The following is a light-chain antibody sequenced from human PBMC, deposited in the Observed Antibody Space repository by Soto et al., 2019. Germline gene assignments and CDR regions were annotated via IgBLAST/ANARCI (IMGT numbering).Light chain of an antibody. CDR1: QSVSNNY. V-gene: IGKV3-20*01. J-gene: IGKJ1*01. Sequence: EIVLTQSPGTLSLSPGEIATLPCRASQSVSNNYLAWYQQKPGQAPRLLIYGASNRATGIPDRFSGSGSGTDFTLTISRLEPEDFAVYYCQQYGSSGTFGQGTKVDIK. CDR3: QQYGSSGT. CDR2: GAS.